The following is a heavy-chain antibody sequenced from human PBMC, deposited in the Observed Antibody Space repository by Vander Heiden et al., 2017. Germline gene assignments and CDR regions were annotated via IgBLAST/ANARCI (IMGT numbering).Heavy chain of an antibody. J-gene: IGHJ4*02. CDR1: GFPFSSYG. Sequence: VQLAESGGGVVQSGKSLRLSCEASGFPFSSYGLHWVRQAPGKGLEWVAVISYEGSNENSAGSVRGRFTISRDNSKNTLYLQMSSLRAEDTAVYFCAKEGAREGFAYYLDYWGQGTLVTVSS. CDR2: ISYEGSNE. D-gene: IGHD3-16*01. CDR3: AKEGAREGFAYYLDY. V-gene: IGHV3-30*18.